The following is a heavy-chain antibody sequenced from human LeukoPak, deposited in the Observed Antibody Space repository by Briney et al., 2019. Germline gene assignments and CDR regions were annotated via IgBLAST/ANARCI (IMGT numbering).Heavy chain of an antibody. J-gene: IGHJ4*02. D-gene: IGHD1-7*01. CDR1: GFTFSSYG. Sequence: PGGSLRLSCAASGFTFSSYGMHWVRQAPGKGLEWVAFIRYDGSNKYYADSVKGRFTISRDNSKNTLYLQMNSLRAEDTAVYYCAKQSFGNYPVDDMFDYWGQGTLVTVSS. CDR3: AKQSFGNYPVDDMFDY. V-gene: IGHV3-30*02. CDR2: IRYDGSNK.